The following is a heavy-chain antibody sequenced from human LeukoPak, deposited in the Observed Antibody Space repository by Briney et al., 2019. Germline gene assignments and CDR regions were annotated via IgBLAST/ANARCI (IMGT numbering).Heavy chain of an antibody. CDR1: GFTFNSYT. Sequence: PGGSLTLSCAASGFTFNSYTMNWLRQAPGKGLEGVPGISGKSYCNNYAGCVKGRFTISRDNSKNTLYLQINSLRAEDTAVYYCARADDYADLKPFDYWGQGTLVTVSS. CDR3: ARADDYADLKPFDY. V-gene: IGHV3-23*01. J-gene: IGHJ4*02. D-gene: IGHD4-17*01. CDR2: ISGKSYCN.